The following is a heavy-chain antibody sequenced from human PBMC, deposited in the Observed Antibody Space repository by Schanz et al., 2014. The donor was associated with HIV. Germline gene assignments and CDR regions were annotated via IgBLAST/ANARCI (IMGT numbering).Heavy chain of an antibody. CDR2: IKSKAYGGTP. CDR3: TRLIVRWFGEAHYTMDA. J-gene: IGHJ6*02. D-gene: IGHD3-10*01. V-gene: IGHV3-49*05. CDR1: GFTFSDYP. Sequence: EVQLVESGGGLVKPGRSLRLSCTTSGFTFSDYPVSWLRQAPGKGLEWVGFIKSKAYGGTPEYAASVKGRFTISRDDSKSIAYLQMNSLKTEDTAVYYCTRLIVRWFGEAHYTMDARGRGTTVTV.